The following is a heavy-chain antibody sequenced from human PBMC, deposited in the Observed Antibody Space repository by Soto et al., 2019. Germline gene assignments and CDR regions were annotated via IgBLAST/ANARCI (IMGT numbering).Heavy chain of an antibody. J-gene: IGHJ4*02. D-gene: IGHD4-17*01. CDR3: QIYGGNSVYFDY. Sequence: PSETLSLTCTVSGGSISSGDYYWSWIRQPPGKGLEWIGYIYYSGSTYYNPSLKSRVTISVDTSKNQFSLKLSSVTAAGTAVYYCQIYGGNSVYFDYCGQRTLVPVSA. V-gene: IGHV4-30-4*01. CDR1: GGSISSGDYY. CDR2: IYYSGST.